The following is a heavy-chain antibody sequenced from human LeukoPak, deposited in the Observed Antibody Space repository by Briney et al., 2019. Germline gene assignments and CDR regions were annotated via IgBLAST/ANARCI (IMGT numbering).Heavy chain of an antibody. Sequence: ASVKVSCKASGYTFTSYYMHWVRQAPGQGLEWMGIINPSGGSTSYAQKFQGRVTMTRDTSTSTVYTELSSLRSEDTAVYYCARDLNPSLNIVVVPAAHTALGYWGQGTPVTVSS. CDR3: ARDLNPSLNIVVVPAAHTALGY. V-gene: IGHV1-46*03. CDR1: GYTFTSYY. J-gene: IGHJ4*02. CDR2: INPSGGST. D-gene: IGHD2-2*01.